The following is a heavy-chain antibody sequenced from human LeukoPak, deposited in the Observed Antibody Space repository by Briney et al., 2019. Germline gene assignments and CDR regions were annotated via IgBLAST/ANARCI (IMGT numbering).Heavy chain of an antibody. V-gene: IGHV3-30*04. CDR3: ARDREGHRYGYDYYMDV. CDR2: VGNDEKTI. Sequence: GGSLRLSCVASGFTFTGHSMHWVRQAPGKGLEWVAVVGNDEKTIFYADSLKGRFTISRDNSKNTLYLQMNSLRAEDTAVYYCARDREGHRYGYDYYMDVWGKGTTVTVSS. D-gene: IGHD5-18*01. J-gene: IGHJ6*03. CDR1: GFTFTGHS.